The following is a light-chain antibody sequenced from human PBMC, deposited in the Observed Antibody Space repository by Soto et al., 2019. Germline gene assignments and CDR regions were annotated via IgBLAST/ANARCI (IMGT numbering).Light chain of an antibody. Sequence: EIVLTQSPATLSLSPGERATLSCRASQSVSSYLAWYQQKPGQAPRLLIYDASSRATGIPARFSGSGSGTDFTLTISSLEPEDFAVYYCQQRSNWPPAPTFGQGTRLEIK. V-gene: IGKV3-11*01. CDR3: QQRSNWPPAPT. J-gene: IGKJ5*01. CDR2: DAS. CDR1: QSVSSY.